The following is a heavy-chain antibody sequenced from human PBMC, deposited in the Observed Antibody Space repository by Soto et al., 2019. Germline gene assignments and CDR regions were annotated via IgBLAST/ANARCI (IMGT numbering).Heavy chain of an antibody. CDR2: IYYSGST. CDR1: GGSINSGGYY. J-gene: IGHJ4*02. V-gene: IGHV4-31*03. CDR3: ARSSISKKIDY. Sequence: QVQLQESGPGLVKPSQTLSLTCSVSGGSINSGGYYWSWVRQHPGKGLEWIGNIYYSGSTNYNPSLKSRVNISRDTSKTHFALKLSSVTAADTAVYYCARSSISKKIDYWGQGTLVTVSS. D-gene: IGHD2-2*01.